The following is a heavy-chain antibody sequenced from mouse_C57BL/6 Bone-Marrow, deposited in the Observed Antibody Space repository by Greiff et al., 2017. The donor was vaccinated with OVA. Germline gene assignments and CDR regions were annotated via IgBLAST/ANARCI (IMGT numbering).Heavy chain of an antibody. V-gene: IGHV1-4*01. Sequence: QVQLQQSGAELARPGASVKMSCKASGYTFTSYTMHWVNQRPGQGLEWIGYINPSSGYTKYNQKFKDKATLTADKSSSTAYMQLSSLTSEDSAVYYCARNLTGNYFDYWGQGTTLTVSS. CDR1: GYTFTSYT. CDR3: ARNLTGNYFDY. D-gene: IGHD4-1*01. CDR2: INPSSGYT. J-gene: IGHJ2*01.